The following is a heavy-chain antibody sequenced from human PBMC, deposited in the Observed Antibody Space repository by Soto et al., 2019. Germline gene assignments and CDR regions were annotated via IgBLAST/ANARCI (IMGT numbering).Heavy chain of an antibody. D-gene: IGHD2-8*01. Sequence: ASVKVSCKASGYSFTDYHIHWVRQAPGQGLEWLGRINPKSGGTSTAQKFQGWVTMTRDRSISTVYMELTRLRSDDTAVYFCARGYFTDCSNGVCSFFYNHEMDVWGQGTTVTVSS. V-gene: IGHV1-2*04. CDR2: INPKSGGT. J-gene: IGHJ6*02. CDR3: ARGYFTDCSNGVCSFFYNHEMDV. CDR1: GYSFTDYH.